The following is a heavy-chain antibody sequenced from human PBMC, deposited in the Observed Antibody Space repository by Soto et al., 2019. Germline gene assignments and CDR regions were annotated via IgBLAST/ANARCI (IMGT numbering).Heavy chain of an antibody. CDR2: IVVGSGNT. J-gene: IGHJ4*02. D-gene: IGHD4-17*01. CDR3: AANPDYGDYVSFPY. CDR1: GFTFTSSA. Sequence: SVKVSCKASGFTFTSSAVQWVRQARGQRLEWIGWIVVGSGNTNYAQKFQERVTITRDMSTSTAYMELSSLRSEDTAAYYCAANPDYGDYVSFPYWGQGTLVTVSS. V-gene: IGHV1-58*01.